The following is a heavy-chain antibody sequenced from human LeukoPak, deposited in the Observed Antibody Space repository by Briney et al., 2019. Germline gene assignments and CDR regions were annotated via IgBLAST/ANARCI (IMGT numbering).Heavy chain of an antibody. D-gene: IGHD2-2*01. CDR3: VRAHGTYAPLGY. CDR2: ISSSSSYT. V-gene: IGHV3-21*01. CDR1: GFTFSSYT. Sequence: GGSLRLSCAGSGFTFSSYTMSWVRQAPGKGLEWISSISSSSSYTYYADPAKGRFTISRDNTKRSLVLQTNSLRAEDTAVYYCVRAHGTYAPLGYWGQGILVTVSS. J-gene: IGHJ4*02.